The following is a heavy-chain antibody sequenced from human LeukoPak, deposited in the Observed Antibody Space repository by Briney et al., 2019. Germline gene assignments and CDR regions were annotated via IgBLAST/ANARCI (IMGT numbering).Heavy chain of an antibody. Sequence: SETLSLTCSVSGGSISSYYWSWIRQPAGKGLEWIGRIYTSGSTTYNPTLKSRATMSVDTSKNQFSLKLSTVTAADTAVYYCARDLGDYGDYGSDYWGQGTLVTVSS. CDR1: GGSISSYY. V-gene: IGHV4-4*07. CDR3: ARDLGDYGDYGSDY. J-gene: IGHJ4*02. D-gene: IGHD4-17*01. CDR2: IYTSGST.